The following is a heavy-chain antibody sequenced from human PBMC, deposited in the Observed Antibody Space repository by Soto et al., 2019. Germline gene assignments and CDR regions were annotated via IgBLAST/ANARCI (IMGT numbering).Heavy chain of an antibody. V-gene: IGHV4-59*01. Sequence: QVQLQESGPGLVKPSETLSLTCTVSGGSISSYYWSWIRQPPGKGLEWIGYIYYSGSTNYNPSLKSRVTISVDTSKNQFSLKLSSVTAADTAVYYCARYCISTSCSYYFDYWGQGTLVTVSS. CDR1: GGSISSYY. D-gene: IGHD2-2*01. CDR2: IYYSGST. CDR3: ARYCISTSCSYYFDY. J-gene: IGHJ4*02.